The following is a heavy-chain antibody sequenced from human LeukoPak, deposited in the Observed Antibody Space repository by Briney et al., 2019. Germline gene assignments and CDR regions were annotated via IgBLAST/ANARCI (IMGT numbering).Heavy chain of an antibody. D-gene: IGHD2-2*01. CDR1: GFTFSSYG. J-gene: IGHJ3*01. CDR3: AKGLLYQLLRAPPEGAFDL. Sequence: GGSLRLSCAASGFTFSSYGMHWVRQAPGKGLEWVAFIRYDGSNKYYADSVKGRFTISRDNSKNTLYRQVNRLIAEDTAVYYCAKGLLYQLLRAPPEGAFDLWRQGTMVPVSS. CDR2: IRYDGSNK. V-gene: IGHV3-30*02.